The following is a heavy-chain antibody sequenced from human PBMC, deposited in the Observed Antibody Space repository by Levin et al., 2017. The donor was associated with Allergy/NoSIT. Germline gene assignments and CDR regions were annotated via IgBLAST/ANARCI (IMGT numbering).Heavy chain of an antibody. Sequence: GGSLRLSCAASGFTFDDYAMHWVRQAPGKGLEWVSGISWNSGSIGYADSVKGRFTISRDNAKNSLYLQMNSLRAEDTALYYCAKDIGYSSSSGFDYWGQGTLVTVSS. D-gene: IGHD6-6*01. J-gene: IGHJ4*02. CDR3: AKDIGYSSSSGFDY. CDR1: GFTFDDYA. V-gene: IGHV3-9*01. CDR2: ISWNSGSI.